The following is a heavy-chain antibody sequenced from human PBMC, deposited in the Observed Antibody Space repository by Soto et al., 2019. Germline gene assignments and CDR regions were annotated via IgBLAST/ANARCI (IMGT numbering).Heavy chain of an antibody. CDR2: INPNSGGT. Sequence: PSVKVSCKASGYTFTGYYMHWVRQAPGQGLEWMGWINPNSGGTNYAQKFQGRVTMTRDTSISTAYMELSRLRSDDTAVYYCAREFRGGGSGWVSSYGMDVWGQGTTVTVSS. CDR3: AREFRGGGSGWVSSYGMDV. V-gene: IGHV1-2*02. D-gene: IGHD3-10*01. CDR1: GYTFTGYY. J-gene: IGHJ6*02.